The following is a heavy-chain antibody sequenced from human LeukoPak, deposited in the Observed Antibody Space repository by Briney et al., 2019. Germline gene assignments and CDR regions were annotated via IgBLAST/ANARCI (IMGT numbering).Heavy chain of an antibody. J-gene: IGHJ4*02. V-gene: IGHV4-59*01. CDR3: ARVDSWSSGRGIDY. D-gene: IGHD6-19*01. Sequence: PPGTLSLTCTLSGGSLSSDYWSWIRQPPGKGLWWIGHIYYSGSTKYHPPLKSRVTISVDTSKNQFSLKLSSVTAADTAVYYCARVDSWSSGRGIDYWGQGTLVTVSS. CDR2: IYYSGST. CDR1: GGSLSSDY.